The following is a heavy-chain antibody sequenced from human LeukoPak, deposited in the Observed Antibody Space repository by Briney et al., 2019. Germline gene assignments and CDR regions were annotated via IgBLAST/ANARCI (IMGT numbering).Heavy chain of an antibody. V-gene: IGHV4-39*01. CDR2: IYYSGST. D-gene: IGHD5-12*01. CDR3: ARRGGYDFSYDN. J-gene: IGHJ4*02. CDR1: GGSISSNIYY. Sequence: SETLSLTCTVSGGSISSNIYYWGWLRQPPGKGLEWIGDIYYSGSTYYNPCLKSRVTISVDTSKNQFSLKLSSVTTADTAVYYCARRGGYDFSYDNWGQGILVTVSS.